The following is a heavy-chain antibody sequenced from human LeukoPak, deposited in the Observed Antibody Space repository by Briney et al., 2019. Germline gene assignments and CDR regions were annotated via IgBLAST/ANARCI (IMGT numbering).Heavy chain of an antibody. D-gene: IGHD2-15*01. V-gene: IGHV5-51*01. Sequence: GESLKISWKGSGYSFTSYWIGWVRQMPGKGLEWVAIIYPGDSDTRYSPSFQGQVTISADKSISTAYLQWSSLKASDTAMYYCASQLTPFDCSGGSCYSRMDAFDIWGQGTMVTVSS. CDR3: ASQLTPFDCSGGSCYSRMDAFDI. CDR1: GYSFTSYW. J-gene: IGHJ3*02. CDR2: IYPGDSDT.